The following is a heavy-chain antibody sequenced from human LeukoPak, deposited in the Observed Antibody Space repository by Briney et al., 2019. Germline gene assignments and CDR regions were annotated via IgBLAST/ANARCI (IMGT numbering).Heavy chain of an antibody. CDR2: VSGSGGST. J-gene: IGHJ5*02. CDR3: AKDASIAARPEGNWFDP. D-gene: IGHD6-6*01. CDR1: GFTFSSYA. Sequence: GGSLRLSCAASGFTFSSYAMSWVRQAPGKGLEWVSAVSGSGGSTYYADSVKGRFTISRDNSKNTLYLQMNSLRAEDTAVYYCAKDASIAARPEGNWFDPWGQGTLVTVSS. V-gene: IGHV3-23*01.